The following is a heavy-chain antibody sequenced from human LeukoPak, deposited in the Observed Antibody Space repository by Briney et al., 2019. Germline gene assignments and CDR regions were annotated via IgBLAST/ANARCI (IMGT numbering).Heavy chain of an antibody. Sequence: GESLKISCKGSGFSFNMYWIGWVRQMPGKGLEWMGIIYPGDSDTRYSPSFQGQVTISVDKSISTAYLQWSSLKASDTAMYYCARSWVAGYGTVLDYWGQGTLVTVSS. D-gene: IGHD6-19*01. CDR1: GFSFNMYW. V-gene: IGHV5-51*01. J-gene: IGHJ4*02. CDR2: IYPGDSDT. CDR3: ARSWVAGYGTVLDY.